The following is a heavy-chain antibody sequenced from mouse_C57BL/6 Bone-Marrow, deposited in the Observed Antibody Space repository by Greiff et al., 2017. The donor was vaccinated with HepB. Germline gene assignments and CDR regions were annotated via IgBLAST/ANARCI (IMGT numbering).Heavy chain of an antibody. D-gene: IGHD2-3*01. CDR1: GYTFTSYG. V-gene: IGHV1-81*01. CDR2: IYPRSGNT. J-gene: IGHJ1*03. Sequence: VQLQQSGAELARPGASVKLSCKASGYTFTSYGISWVKQRTGQGLEWIGEIYPRSGNTYYNEKFKGKATLTADKSSSTAYMELRSLTSEDSAVYFCAREQMVTRYWYFDVWGTGTTVTVSS. CDR3: AREQMVTRYWYFDV.